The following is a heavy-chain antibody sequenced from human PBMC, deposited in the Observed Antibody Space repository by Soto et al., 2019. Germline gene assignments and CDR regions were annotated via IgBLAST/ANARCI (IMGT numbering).Heavy chain of an antibody. J-gene: IGHJ4*02. CDR3: ATPYYDSSGYYGYYFDY. Sequence: VKVSCKVSGYTLTELSMHWVRQAPGKGLEWMGGFDPEDGETIYAQKFQGRVTMTEDTSTDTAYMELSSLRSEDTAVYYCATPYYDSSGYYGYYFDYWGQGTLVTVSS. V-gene: IGHV1-24*01. CDR1: GYTLTELS. CDR2: FDPEDGET. D-gene: IGHD3-22*01.